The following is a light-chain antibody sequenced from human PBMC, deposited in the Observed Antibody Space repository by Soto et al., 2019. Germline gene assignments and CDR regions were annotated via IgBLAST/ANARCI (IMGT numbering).Light chain of an antibody. CDR2: GAS. J-gene: IGKJ2*01. Sequence: EIVLTQSPGTLSLSPGERATLSCRASQSVSSSYLAWYQQKPGQAPRLLIYGASGRATGIPDRFSGSGSGTDFTLTISRLEPEAFAVYYCQQYPGYTVGQGTKLEIK. CDR1: QSVSSSY. V-gene: IGKV3-20*01. CDR3: QQYPGYT.